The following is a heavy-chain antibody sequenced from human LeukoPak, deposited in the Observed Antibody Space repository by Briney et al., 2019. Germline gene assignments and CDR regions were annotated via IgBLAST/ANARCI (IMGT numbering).Heavy chain of an antibody. D-gene: IGHD5-12*01. CDR3: ARVRRGYGGYAWDDS. Sequence: LAGGSLRLSCTASGFTFSNAWMNWVRQAPGKGLEWVGRTRDKAKSYTTEYAASVKGRFTISRDDSKNSLYLQMNSLTTEDTAVYYCARVRRGYGGYAWDDSWGQGTLVTVSS. CDR2: TRDKAKSYTT. V-gene: IGHV3-72*01. J-gene: IGHJ4*02. CDR1: GFTFSNAW.